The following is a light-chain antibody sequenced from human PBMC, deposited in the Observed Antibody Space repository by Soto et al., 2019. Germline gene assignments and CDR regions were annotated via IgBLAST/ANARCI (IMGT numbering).Light chain of an antibody. CDR3: QQYDNLPIT. V-gene: IGKV1-33*01. CDR1: QDISDN. J-gene: IGKJ5*01. CDR2: DAS. Sequence: DIQMTQSPSALSASVRDRVTITCQASQDISDNLNWYQQKQGKAPKVVISDASNLEGEVPSRFSGSGSGTHFIFTISSLRPEDIGTYYCQQYDNLPITFGQGTRLEIK.